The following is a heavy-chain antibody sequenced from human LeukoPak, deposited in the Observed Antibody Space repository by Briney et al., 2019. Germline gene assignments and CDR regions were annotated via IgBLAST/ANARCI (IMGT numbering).Heavy chain of an antibody. CDR2: IYHSGST. Sequence: SGTLSLTCTVSGYSISSGYYWGWIRQPPGKGLEWIGSIYHSGSTYYNPSLKSRVTISVDTSKNQFSLKLSSVTAADTAVYYCARVHSYSYGGSAENWFDPWGQGTLVTVSS. J-gene: IGHJ5*02. CDR1: GYSISSGYY. D-gene: IGHD5-18*01. V-gene: IGHV4-38-2*02. CDR3: ARVHSYSYGGSAENWFDP.